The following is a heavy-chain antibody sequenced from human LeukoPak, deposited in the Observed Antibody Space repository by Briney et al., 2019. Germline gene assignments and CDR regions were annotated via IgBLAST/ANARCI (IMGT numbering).Heavy chain of an antibody. J-gene: IGHJ4*02. CDR2: IYTGGGT. Sequence: PGGSLRLSCEASGFSFPYGMSWVRQAPGKGLEWVSVIYTGGGTDHADSVKGRFTISRDNSKNTLSLQMNSLRADDTAIYYCTRSGYRHPYHFESWGQGTLVIVSS. D-gene: IGHD3-22*01. V-gene: IGHV3-53*01. CDR3: TRSGYRHPYHFES. CDR1: GFSFPYG.